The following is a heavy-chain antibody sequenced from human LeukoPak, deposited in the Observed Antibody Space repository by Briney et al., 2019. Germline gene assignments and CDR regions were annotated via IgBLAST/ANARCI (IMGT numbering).Heavy chain of an antibody. CDR2: IGTTTSTI. CDR3: AKELLWFGELLEHFDY. V-gene: IGHV3-48*04. J-gene: IGHJ4*02. CDR1: GFTLSSFG. D-gene: IGHD3-10*01. Sequence: GGSLRLSCAASGFTLSSFGMNWVRQAPGKGLEWVSYIGTTTSTIYYADSVKGRFTISRDNAKNSLYLQMNSLRAEDTAVYYCAKELLWFGELLEHFDYWGQGTLVTVSS.